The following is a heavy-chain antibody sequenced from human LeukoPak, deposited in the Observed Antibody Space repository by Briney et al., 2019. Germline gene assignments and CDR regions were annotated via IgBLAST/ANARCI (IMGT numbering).Heavy chain of an antibody. Sequence: GGSLRLSCAASGFTVSGNYMSWVRQAPGKGLEWVSVIYSGGTTHYADSVKGRFTISRDDAKNTLYLQMTSLRAEDTAVYYCARLTVLSFGVDCWGQGTLVTVSS. J-gene: IGHJ4*02. CDR3: ARLTVLSFGVDC. V-gene: IGHV3-66*04. D-gene: IGHD3-10*01. CDR1: GFTVSGNY. CDR2: IYSGGTT.